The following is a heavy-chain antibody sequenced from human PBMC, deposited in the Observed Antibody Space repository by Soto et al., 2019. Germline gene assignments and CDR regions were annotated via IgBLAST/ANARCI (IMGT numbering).Heavy chain of an antibody. Sequence: EVQLLESGGGLVQPGGSLRLSCAASGFTFSSYAMSWVRQAPGKGLEWVSRINSDGSSTSYADSVKGRFTISRDNAKNTLYLQMNSLRAEDTAVYYCARSLPGQYYYDSSGYYGRRYYYYGMDVWGQGTTVTVSS. CDR2: INSDGSST. J-gene: IGHJ6*02. CDR1: GFTFSSYA. D-gene: IGHD3-22*01. CDR3: ARSLPGQYYYDSSGYYGRRYYYYGMDV. V-gene: IGHV3-74*02.